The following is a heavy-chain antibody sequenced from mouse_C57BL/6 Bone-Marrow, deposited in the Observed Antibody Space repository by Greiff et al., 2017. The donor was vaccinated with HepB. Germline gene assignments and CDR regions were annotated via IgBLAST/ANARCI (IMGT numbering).Heavy chain of an antibody. CDR2: IYPGSGST. D-gene: IGHD4-1*01. V-gene: IGHV1-55*01. CDR3: ARKKGSLGRGPY. Sequence: QVQLQQPGAELVKPGASVKMSCKASGYTFTSYWITWVKQRPGQGLEWIGDIYPGSGSTNYNEKFKSKATLTVDTSSSTAYMQLSSLTSEDSAVYYCARKKGSLGRGPYWGQGTTLTVSS. J-gene: IGHJ2*01. CDR1: GYTFTSYW.